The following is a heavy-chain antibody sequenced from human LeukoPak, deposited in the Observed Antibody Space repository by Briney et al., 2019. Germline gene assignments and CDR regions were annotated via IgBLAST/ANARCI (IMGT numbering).Heavy chain of an antibody. V-gene: IGHV3-23*01. Sequence: GGSLRLSCAISGFTFSDYWMNWVRQAPGKGLEWVSAISGSGGRTYYADSVKGRFTISRDNSKNTVYLQVNSLRAEDTAVYYWTKDGGDWGSDCYLGPCDYGGQGTLVTVSS. CDR1: GFTFSDYW. CDR2: ISGSGGRT. D-gene: IGHD2-21*01. J-gene: IGHJ4*02. CDR3: TKDGGDWGSDCYLGPCDY.